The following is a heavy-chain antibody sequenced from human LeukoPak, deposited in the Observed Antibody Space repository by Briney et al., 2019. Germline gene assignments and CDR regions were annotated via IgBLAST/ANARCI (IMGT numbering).Heavy chain of an antibody. CDR2: IWYDGSNK. Sequence: GRSLRLSCAASGFTFSSYGMHWVRQAPGKGLEWVSVIWYDGSNKYYADSVKGRFTISRDNSKTTLYLQMYSLRAEDTAVYYCARVRSKAAASMNYWGQGTLVTVSS. V-gene: IGHV3-33*01. J-gene: IGHJ4*02. CDR1: GFTFSSYG. D-gene: IGHD6-13*01. CDR3: ARVRSKAAASMNY.